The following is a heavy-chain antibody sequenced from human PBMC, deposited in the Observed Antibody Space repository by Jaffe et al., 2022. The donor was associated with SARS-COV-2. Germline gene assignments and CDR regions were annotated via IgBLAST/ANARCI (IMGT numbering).Heavy chain of an antibody. CDR2: ISSSSSYI. V-gene: IGHV3-21*01. D-gene: IGHD2-8*01. CDR3: ARDQCTNGVCYSHYYYGMDV. J-gene: IGHJ6*02. CDR1: GFTFSSYS. Sequence: EVQLVESGGGLVKPGGSLRLSCAASGFTFSSYSMNWVRQAPGKGLEWVSSISSSSSYIYYADSVKGRFTISRDNAKNSLYLQMNSLRAEDTAVYYCARDQCTNGVCYSHYYYGMDVWGQGTTVTVSS.